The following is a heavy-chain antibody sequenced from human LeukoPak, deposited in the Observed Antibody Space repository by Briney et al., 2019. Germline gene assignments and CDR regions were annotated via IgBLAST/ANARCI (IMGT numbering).Heavy chain of an antibody. D-gene: IGHD2-21*02. CDR2: IYPGDSDT. Sequence: GESLKISCKASGYTFTSYWIGWVRQMPGKGLEWMGIIYPGDSDTRYSPSFQGQVTISADKSISTAYLQWSSLKASDTAMYYCASLNVVTAFWYFQHWGQGTLVTVSS. J-gene: IGHJ1*01. V-gene: IGHV5-51*01. CDR3: ASLNVVTAFWYFQH. CDR1: GYTFTSYW.